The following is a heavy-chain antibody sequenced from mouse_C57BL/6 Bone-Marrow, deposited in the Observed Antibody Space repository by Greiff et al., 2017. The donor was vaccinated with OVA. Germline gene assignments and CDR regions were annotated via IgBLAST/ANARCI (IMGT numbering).Heavy chain of an antibody. V-gene: IGHV1-81*01. Sequence: VQLQQSGAELARPGASVKLSCKASGYTLTSYGISWVKQRTGQGLESIGEIYPRSGNTYYNEKFKGKATLTADKSSSTAYMELRSLTSEDSAVYFCALTQYFDVWGTGTTVTVSS. CDR1: GYTLTSYG. CDR3: ALTQYFDV. CDR2: IYPRSGNT. J-gene: IGHJ1*03. D-gene: IGHD4-1*01.